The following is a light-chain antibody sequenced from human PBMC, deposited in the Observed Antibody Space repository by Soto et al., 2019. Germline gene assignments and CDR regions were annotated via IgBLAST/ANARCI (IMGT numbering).Light chain of an antibody. CDR1: QSVGNS. V-gene: IGKV3-20*01. CDR3: QHYDWSLTWT. J-gene: IGKJ5*01. CDR2: GAS. Sequence: VVMTQSPGTLSVSPGEVVTLSCWASQSVGNSLAWYQQKPGQAPRLLIFGASTRATGVPDRFSGSGSATDFTLTISELEPEDFAVYYCQHYDWSLTWTFGPGTRLEIK.